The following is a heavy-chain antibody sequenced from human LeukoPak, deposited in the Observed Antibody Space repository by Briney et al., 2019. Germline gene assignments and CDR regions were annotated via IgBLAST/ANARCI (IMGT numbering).Heavy chain of an antibody. CDR1: GGSFSGYY. J-gene: IGHJ4*02. D-gene: IGHD2-15*01. CDR3: ARESRIGAVDY. Sequence: PSETLSLTCAVYGGSFSGYYWSWIRQPPGKGLEWIGEINNSGSTNYNPSLKSRVTISVDTSKNQFSLKLSSVTAADTAVYYCARESRIGAVDYWGQGTLVTVSS. V-gene: IGHV4-34*01. CDR2: INNSGST.